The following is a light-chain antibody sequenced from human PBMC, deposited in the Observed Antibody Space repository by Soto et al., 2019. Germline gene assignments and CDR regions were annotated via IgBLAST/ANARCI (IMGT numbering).Light chain of an antibody. CDR1: SSDVGGYNY. CDR2: EVN. V-gene: IGLV2-14*01. CDR3: NSYTNCSTLVV. J-gene: IGLJ3*02. Sequence: QSALTQPASVSGSPGQSITISCTGSSSDVGGYNYVSWYQHHPGRAPKVMIYEVNNRPSGVSDRFSGSKSGNTASLTISGLQAEDEADYYCNSYTNCSTLVVFGGGTKLTVL.